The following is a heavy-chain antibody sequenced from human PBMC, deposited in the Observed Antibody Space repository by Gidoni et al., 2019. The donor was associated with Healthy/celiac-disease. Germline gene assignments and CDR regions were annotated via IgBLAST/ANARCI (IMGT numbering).Heavy chain of an antibody. CDR2: IKQDGSEK. CDR1: LFTFSSYW. D-gene: IGHD2-15*01. V-gene: IGHV3-7*03. Sequence: EVQLVESGGGLVQPGGSLRLSCAASLFTFSSYWMNWVRQAPGKGLEWVANIKQDGSEKYYVDAVKGRFTIYRDNAKNSLYLQMNSLRAEDTAVYYCAREWGRYCSGGSCYSDAFDIWGQGTMVTVSS. CDR3: AREWGRYCSGGSCYSDAFDI. J-gene: IGHJ3*02.